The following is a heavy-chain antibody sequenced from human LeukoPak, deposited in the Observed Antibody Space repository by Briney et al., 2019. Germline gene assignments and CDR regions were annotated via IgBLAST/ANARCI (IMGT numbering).Heavy chain of an antibody. V-gene: IGHV1-46*01. Sequence: ASAKVSCKASGYTFTSYYMNWVRQAPGQGLEWMGIINPSGGSTSYAQKFQGRVTMTRDTSTSTVCMELRSLRSEDTAVYYCARVSGYCSGGSCYGLPSHGMNVWGQGTTVTVSS. D-gene: IGHD2-15*01. J-gene: IGHJ6*02. CDR1: GYTFTSYY. CDR2: INPSGGST. CDR3: ARVSGYCSGGSCYGLPSHGMNV.